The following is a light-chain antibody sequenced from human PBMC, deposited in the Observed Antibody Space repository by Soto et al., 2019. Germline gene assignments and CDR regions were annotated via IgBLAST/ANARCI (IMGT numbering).Light chain of an antibody. V-gene: IGKV3-20*01. CDR1: RSLDSRY. J-gene: IGKJ4*01. Sequence: VILTQSPDTLSLSPGERARLSCRASRSLDSRYLVWYQQKPGQAPRLLIYAAFSRATGIPDRFSGSGSGTDFTLTISSLEPEDFAVYFCQQYGSFVTFGGGTKVDIK. CDR3: QQYGSFVT. CDR2: AAF.